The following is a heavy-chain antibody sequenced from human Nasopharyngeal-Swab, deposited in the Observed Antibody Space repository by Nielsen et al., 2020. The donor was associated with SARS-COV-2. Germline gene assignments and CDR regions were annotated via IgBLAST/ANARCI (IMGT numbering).Heavy chain of an antibody. J-gene: IGHJ4*02. V-gene: IGHV3-74*01. CDR1: GFTFSSYS. CDR3: TRDFDAATGY. CDR2: ISPDGTTT. D-gene: IGHD5-18*01. Sequence: GESLKISCAASGFTFSSYSMNWVRQAPGKGLVWVSRISPDGTTTGHADSVKGRFTISRDNARSALYLQINSLRADDTAVYYCTRDFDAATGYWGQGTLVTVSS.